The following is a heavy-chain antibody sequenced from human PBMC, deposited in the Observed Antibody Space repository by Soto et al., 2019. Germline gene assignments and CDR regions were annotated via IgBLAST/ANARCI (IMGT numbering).Heavy chain of an antibody. CDR2: ISSTSSTI. Sequence: GGSLRLSCAASGFTFSIYSMNWVRQAPGKGLEWISYISSTSSTIYYADSVKGRFTISRDSSKNTVSLEMTSLRAEDTAVYYCAKGGRQWLVTSDFNYWGQGALVTVSS. D-gene: IGHD6-19*01. CDR1: GFTFSIYS. V-gene: IGHV3-48*01. CDR3: AKGGRQWLVTSDFNY. J-gene: IGHJ4*02.